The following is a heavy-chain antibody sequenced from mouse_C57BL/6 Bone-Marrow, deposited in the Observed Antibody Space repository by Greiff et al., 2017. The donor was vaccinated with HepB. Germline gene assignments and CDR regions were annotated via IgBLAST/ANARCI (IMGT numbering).Heavy chain of an antibody. CDR2: IYPGDGDT. D-gene: IGHD2-2*01. Sequence: QVQLKQSGPELVKPGASVKISCKASGYAFSSSWMNWVKQRPGKGLEWIGRIYPGDGDTNYNGKFKGKATLTADKSSSTAYMQLSSLTSEDSAVYFCARRGDGYDGFAYWGQGTLVTVSA. J-gene: IGHJ3*01. V-gene: IGHV1-82*01. CDR1: GYAFSSSW. CDR3: ARRGDGYDGFAY.